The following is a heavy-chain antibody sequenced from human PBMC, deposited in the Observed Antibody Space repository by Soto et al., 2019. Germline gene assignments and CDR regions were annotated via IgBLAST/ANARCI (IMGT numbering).Heavy chain of an antibody. CDR1: GGSFSSFA. CDR3: AREPGYSSSRYDYYYGTDA. CDR2: IIPMFGSA. J-gene: IGHJ6*02. V-gene: IGHV1-69*13. Sequence: SVKVSCKASGGSFSSFAFSWVRQAPGQGLEWMGGIIPMFGSANYAQKFQGRVTITADESTSTAYMELSSLRSEDTAVYYCAREPGYSSSRYDYYYGTDAWGQGTTVTVSS. D-gene: IGHD6-13*01.